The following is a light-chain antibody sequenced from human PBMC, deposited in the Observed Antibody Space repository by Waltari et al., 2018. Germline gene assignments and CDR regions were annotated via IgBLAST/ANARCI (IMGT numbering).Light chain of an antibody. J-gene: IGKJ1*01. CDR3: QQYGTSPWT. Sequence: TQSPGNLSLSPGERATLSCRASQSVGSNYLAWFQQKPGQAPRLLIYGTSSRSTGIPDRFSGGGSGTDFTLTISRLEPEDFAVYYCQQYGTSPWTFGQGTNVEIK. CDR1: QSVGSNY. V-gene: IGKV3-20*01. CDR2: GTS.